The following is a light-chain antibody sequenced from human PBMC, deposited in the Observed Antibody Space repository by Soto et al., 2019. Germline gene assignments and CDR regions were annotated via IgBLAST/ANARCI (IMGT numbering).Light chain of an antibody. Sequence: EIVLTQSPATLSLSPGERATLSCRASQSVGSYLAWYQQKPGQTPRLLIYDASNRATDIPAKFSGRGSGTDFTLTISSLEPEDFAVYYCQQRSNWPVTFGQGTRVEIK. CDR3: QQRSNWPVT. CDR1: QSVGSY. CDR2: DAS. J-gene: IGKJ1*01. V-gene: IGKV3-11*01.